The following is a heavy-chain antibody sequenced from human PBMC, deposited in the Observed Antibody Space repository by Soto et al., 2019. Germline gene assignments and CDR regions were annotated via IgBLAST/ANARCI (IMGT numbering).Heavy chain of an antibody. J-gene: IGHJ4*02. Sequence: SETLSLTCTVFGGSVNSGGYYWTWIRQHPGKGLEWIGYIYYSGSSYYNPSLRSRVTLSLDTSKNQFSLKLSSVTAADTAVYYCATITYYYGSGSYYSLDYWGQGTMVTVSS. V-gene: IGHV4-31*03. CDR1: GGSVNSGGYY. CDR3: ATITYYYGSGSYYSLDY. D-gene: IGHD3-10*01. CDR2: IYYSGSS.